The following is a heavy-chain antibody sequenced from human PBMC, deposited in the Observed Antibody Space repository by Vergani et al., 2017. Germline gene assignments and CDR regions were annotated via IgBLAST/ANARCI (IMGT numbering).Heavy chain of an antibody. J-gene: IGHJ3*02. CDR3: ARDRGCSSTSCLNDI. CDR1: GGSISSYY. D-gene: IGHD2-2*01. Sequence: QVQLQESGPGLVKPSETLSLTCTVSGGSISSYYWSWIRQPPGKGLKWIGYIYYSGSTNYNPSLKSRVTMSVDTSKNQFFLNLSSVTAADTAVYYCARDRGCSSTSCLNDIWGQGTMVTVSS. V-gene: IGHV4-59*01. CDR2: IYYSGST.